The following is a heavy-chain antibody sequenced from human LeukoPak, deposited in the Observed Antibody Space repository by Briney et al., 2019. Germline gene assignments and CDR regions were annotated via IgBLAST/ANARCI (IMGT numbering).Heavy chain of an antibody. J-gene: IGHJ4*03. D-gene: IGHD6-13*01. CDR3: ARQVVAVAGCGYFDN. Sequence: SETLSLTCTVSGGTIRSSSAYWGWIRQPPGKGLEWIGSIYYSGSTYYNATLKSRGTISVDTSKNQFSPKLNSVTAADTAVYFCARQVVAVAGCGYFDNWG. V-gene: IGHV4-39*01. CDR2: IYYSGST. CDR1: GGTIRSSSAY.